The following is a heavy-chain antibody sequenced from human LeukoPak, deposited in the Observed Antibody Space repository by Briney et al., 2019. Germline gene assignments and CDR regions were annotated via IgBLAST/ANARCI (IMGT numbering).Heavy chain of an antibody. CDR3: ATDSGPADGMDV. D-gene: IGHD6-25*01. CDR2: FDPEDGET. J-gene: IGHJ6*02. V-gene: IGHV1-24*01. CDR1: GYTLTELS. Sequence: ASVKVSCKVSGYTLTELSMHWVRQAPGKGPEWMGGFDPEDGETIYAQKFQGRVTMTEDTSTDTAHMELSSLRSEDTAVYYCATDSGPADGMDVWGQGTTVTVSS.